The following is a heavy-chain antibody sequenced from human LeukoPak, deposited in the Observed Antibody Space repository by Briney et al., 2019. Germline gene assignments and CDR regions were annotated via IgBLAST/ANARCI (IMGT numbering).Heavy chain of an antibody. V-gene: IGHV3-7*01. D-gene: IGHD3-3*01. CDR1: GFTFSSYW. Sequence: PGGSLRLSCAASGFTFSSYWMSWVRQAPGKGLEWVANIKQDGSEKYYVDSVKGRFTISRDNAKNSLYLQMNSLRAEDTAVYYCAREGITIFGVVIIHGHFDYWGQGTLVTVSS. CDR2: IKQDGSEK. J-gene: IGHJ4*02. CDR3: AREGITIFGVVIIHGHFDY.